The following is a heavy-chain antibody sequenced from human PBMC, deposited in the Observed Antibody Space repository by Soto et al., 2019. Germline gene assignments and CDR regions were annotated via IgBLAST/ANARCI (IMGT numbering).Heavy chain of an antibody. V-gene: IGHV3-23*01. CDR3: AKVAGYSSSWHPDNWFDP. D-gene: IGHD6-13*01. CDR2: ISGSGGST. J-gene: IGHJ5*02. CDR1: GFTFSSYA. Sequence: GGSLRLSCAASGFTFSSYAMSWVRQAPGKGLEWVSAISGSGGSTYYADSVKGRFTISRDNSKNTLYLQMNSLRAEDTAVYYCAKVAGYSSSWHPDNWFDPWGQGTLVTVSS.